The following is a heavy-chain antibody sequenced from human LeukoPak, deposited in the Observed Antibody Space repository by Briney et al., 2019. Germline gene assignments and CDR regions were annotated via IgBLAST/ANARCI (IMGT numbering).Heavy chain of an antibody. CDR1: GFTFSSYA. Sequence: GGSLRLSCAASGFTFSSYAMSWVRQAPGKGLEWVSAISGSGGSTYYADSVKGRFTISRDNSKNTLYLQMDSLRAEDTAVYYCAKGLQLWSNFDYWGRGTLVTVSS. J-gene: IGHJ4*02. CDR3: AKGLQLWSNFDY. V-gene: IGHV3-23*01. D-gene: IGHD5-18*01. CDR2: ISGSGGST.